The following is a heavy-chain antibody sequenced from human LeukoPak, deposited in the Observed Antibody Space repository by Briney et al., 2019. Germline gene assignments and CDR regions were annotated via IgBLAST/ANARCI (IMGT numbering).Heavy chain of an antibody. Sequence: GGSLRLSCAASGFTFSDNYMNWIRQAPGKGLEWASYISSSGGTTSYANSVKGRFTISRDNAKKSLYLQMNSLRADDTAIYYCARDATSFVVIPTASYMDVWGKGTTVTVS. CDR1: GFTFSDNY. J-gene: IGHJ6*03. V-gene: IGHV3-11*04. CDR2: ISSSGGTT. CDR3: ARDATSFVVIPTASYMDV. D-gene: IGHD2-2*01.